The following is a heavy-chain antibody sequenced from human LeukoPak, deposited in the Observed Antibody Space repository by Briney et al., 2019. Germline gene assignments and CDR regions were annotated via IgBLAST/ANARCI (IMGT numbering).Heavy chain of an antibody. Sequence: ASVKVSCKASGYTFTSYGISWVRQAPGQGLEWVGWISAYNGNTNYAQKLQGRVTMTTDTSTSTAYMELRSLRSDDTAVYYCARGMITFGGVIPEAYWGQGTLVTVSS. CDR2: ISAYNGNT. CDR1: GYTFTSYG. D-gene: IGHD3-16*02. CDR3: ARGMITFGGVIPEAY. J-gene: IGHJ4*02. V-gene: IGHV1-18*01.